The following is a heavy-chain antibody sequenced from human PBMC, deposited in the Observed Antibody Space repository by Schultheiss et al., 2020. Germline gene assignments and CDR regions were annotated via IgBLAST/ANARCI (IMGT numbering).Heavy chain of an antibody. CDR2: ISYDGSNK. Sequence: GGSLRLSCAASGFTFSSYGMHWVRQAPGKGLEWVAVISYDGSNKYYADSVKGRFTISRDNSKNTLYLQMNSLRAEDTAVYYCARGRGRYGSGSYMGPPPFDPWGQGTLVTVSS. D-gene: IGHD3-10*01. V-gene: IGHV3-30*03. CDR1: GFTFSSYG. CDR3: ARGRGRYGSGSYMGPPPFDP. J-gene: IGHJ5*02.